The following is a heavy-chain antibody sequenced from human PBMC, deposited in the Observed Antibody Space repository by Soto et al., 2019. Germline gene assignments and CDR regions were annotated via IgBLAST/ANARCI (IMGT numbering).Heavy chain of an antibody. CDR3: ARDGGGFDYSRYYYYGMDV. CDR2: ISSSSSTI. V-gene: IGHV3-48*02. CDR1: GFTFSSYS. D-gene: IGHD4-4*01. Sequence: GGSLRLSCAASGFTFSSYSMNWVRQAPGKGLEWVSYISSSSSTIYYADSVKGRFTISRDNAKNSLYLQMNSLRDEDTAVYYCARDGGGFDYSRYYYYGMDVWGQGTTVTVSS. J-gene: IGHJ6*02.